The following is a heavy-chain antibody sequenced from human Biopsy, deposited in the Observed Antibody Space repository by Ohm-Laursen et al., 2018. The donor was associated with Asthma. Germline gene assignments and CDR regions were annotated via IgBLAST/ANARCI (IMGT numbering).Heavy chain of an antibody. CDR3: ARGPELDV. V-gene: IGHV4-34*01. CDR2: TNERGVT. Sequence: TLSLTWDVYPGSFSGFFWTWIRQSPGKGLEWIGETNERGVTNNNPSLKSRVIISIETYWNRVSLKLTSVTAADTAVYYCARGPELDVWGQGTTVTVSS. J-gene: IGHJ6*02. CDR1: PGSFSGFF.